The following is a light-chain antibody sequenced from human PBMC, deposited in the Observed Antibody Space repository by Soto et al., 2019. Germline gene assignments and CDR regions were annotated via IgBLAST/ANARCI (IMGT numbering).Light chain of an antibody. Sequence: DIQMTQSPSSLSASVGDRVTLTCRASQSISNYLNWYQQRPGNAPRLLIYYASSLQGEVPSRFSGIRSGTDFSLTISNLQPEDFATYYCQQTYSIPQTFGQGTKVEIK. CDR1: QSISNY. J-gene: IGKJ1*01. CDR2: YAS. V-gene: IGKV1-39*01. CDR3: QQTYSIPQT.